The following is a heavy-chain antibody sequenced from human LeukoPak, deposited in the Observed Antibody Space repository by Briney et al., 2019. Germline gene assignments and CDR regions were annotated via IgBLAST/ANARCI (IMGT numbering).Heavy chain of an antibody. J-gene: IGHJ4*02. CDR1: GYTFTSYY. Sequence: ASVKVSCKPSGYTFTSYYILWMRQAPGQGLEWMGIINPTAGSTTYAQKFQGRVIMTRDTPTSTVYMELSSLTSDDTAVYYCARHRVAADYWGQGTLVTVSS. CDR2: INPTAGST. CDR3: ARHRVAADY. V-gene: IGHV1-46*01. D-gene: IGHD3-10*01.